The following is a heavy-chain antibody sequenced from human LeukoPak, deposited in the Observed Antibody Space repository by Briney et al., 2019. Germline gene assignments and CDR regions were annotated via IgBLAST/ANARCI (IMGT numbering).Heavy chain of an antibody. CDR3: ARGAGMPYAFDI. CDR1: GGPLSRYY. V-gene: IGHV4-59*01. CDR2: IYYSGST. D-gene: IGHD2-2*01. J-gene: IGHJ3*02. Sequence: SETLSLTRTGSGGPLSRYYWSWIRQPPGKELEWIGYIYYSGSTNYNPSLTSRVTISVDTSKNQFSLKLSSVTAADTAVYYCARGAGMPYAFDIWGQGTMVTVSS.